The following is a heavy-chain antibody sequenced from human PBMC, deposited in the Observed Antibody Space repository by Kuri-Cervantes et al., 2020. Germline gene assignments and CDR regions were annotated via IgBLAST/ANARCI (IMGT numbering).Heavy chain of an antibody. CDR3: ARSPRQGYTYGYRFFDY. CDR1: GGSFSDYY. D-gene: IGHD5-18*01. Sequence: GSLRLSCAVYGGSFSDYYWNWIRQPPGRGLEWIGEINHSGNTNYNPSLKGRLTISVDTSKNQISLKLYSVTAADTAVYYCARSPRQGYTYGYRFFDYWGQGTLVTVSS. V-gene: IGHV4-34*01. J-gene: IGHJ4*02. CDR2: INHSGNT.